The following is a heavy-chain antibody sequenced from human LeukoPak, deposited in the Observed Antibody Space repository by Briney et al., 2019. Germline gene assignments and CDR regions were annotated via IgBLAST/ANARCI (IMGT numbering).Heavy chain of an antibody. V-gene: IGHV4-38-2*02. CDR3: ARGGGRDILTGHYYYYMDV. Sequence: SETLSLTCTVSGYSISSGYYWGWIRQPPGKGLEWIGSIYHSGSTYYNPSLKSRVTISVDTSKNQFSLKLSSVTAADTAVYYCARGGGRDILTGHYYYYMDVWGKGTTVTVSS. J-gene: IGHJ6*03. D-gene: IGHD3-9*01. CDR1: GYSISSGYY. CDR2: IYHSGST.